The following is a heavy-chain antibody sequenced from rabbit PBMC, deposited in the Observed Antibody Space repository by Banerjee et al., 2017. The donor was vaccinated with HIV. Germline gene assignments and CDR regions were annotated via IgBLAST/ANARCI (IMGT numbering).Heavy chain of an antibody. CDR2: INAVTGGP. CDR1: GFDFSRTG. CDR3: ARADYSSAWAFSL. V-gene: IGHV1S45*01. J-gene: IGHJ4*01. D-gene: IGHD4-1*01. Sequence: QEQLMESGGGLVQPGGSLKLSCKASGFDFSRTGVSWVRQAPGKGLEWIACINAVTGGPVYASWARGRFTVSKTSSTTVTLQMTSLTAAYTATYFCARADYSSAWAFSLWGQGTLVTVS.